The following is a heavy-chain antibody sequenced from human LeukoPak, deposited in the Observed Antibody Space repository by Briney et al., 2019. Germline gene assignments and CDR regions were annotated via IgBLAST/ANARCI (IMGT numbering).Heavy chain of an antibody. CDR2: IYHSGTT. D-gene: IGHD4-17*01. Sequence: PSETLSLTCTVSGYSISSDYYWGWIRQPPGKGLEWIASIYHSGTTYNNPSLKSRVTISVDTSKNQFSLKLSSVTAADTAVYYCARNGDYSPDLYYYYMDVWGKGTTVTVSS. V-gene: IGHV4-38-2*02. J-gene: IGHJ6*03. CDR3: ARNGDYSPDLYYYYMDV. CDR1: GYSISSDYY.